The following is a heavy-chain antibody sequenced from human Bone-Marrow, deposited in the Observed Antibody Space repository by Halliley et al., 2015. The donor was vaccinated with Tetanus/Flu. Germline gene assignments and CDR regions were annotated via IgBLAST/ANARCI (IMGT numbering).Heavy chain of an antibody. CDR3: AKDEVVGVLRGVISPYPFDY. Sequence: SLRLSCAASGFTFSDYAMSWVRQAPGKGLEWVSAIGISNTYCADSVKGRFTISRDNSKNTLYLEMESLRAEDTALYYCAKDEVVGVLRGVISPYPFDYWGQGTLVTVSS. CDR2: IGISNT. D-gene: IGHD3-10*01. V-gene: IGHV3-23*01. J-gene: IGHJ4*02. CDR1: GFTFSDYA.